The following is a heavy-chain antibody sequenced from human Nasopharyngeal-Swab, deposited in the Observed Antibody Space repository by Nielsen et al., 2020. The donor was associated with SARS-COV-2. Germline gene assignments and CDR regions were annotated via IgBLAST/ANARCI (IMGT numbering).Heavy chain of an antibody. CDR2: IDWDDDK. CDR3: ARILCGSSWWIDY. J-gene: IGHJ4*02. V-gene: IGHV2-70*11. CDR1: GFSLSTSGMS. Sequence: SGPTLVKPTQTLSLTCTFSGFSLSTSGMSGSGCRQPTGKALEWLARIDWDDDKYYSTSLKTRLTISKDTSKNQVVLTMTNMDPVDTATYYCARILCGSSWWIDYWGQGTLVTVSS. D-gene: IGHD6-13*01.